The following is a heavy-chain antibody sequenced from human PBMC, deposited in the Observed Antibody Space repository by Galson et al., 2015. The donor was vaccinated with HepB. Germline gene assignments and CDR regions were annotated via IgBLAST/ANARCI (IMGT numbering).Heavy chain of an antibody. V-gene: IGHV1-24*01. J-gene: IGHJ6*02. CDR1: GYTLTELS. Sequence: SVKVSCKVSGYTLTELSMHWVRQAPGKGLEWMGGFDPEDGETIYAQKFQGRVTMTEDTSTDTAYMELSSLRSEDTAVYYCATAAIVGATDYYYYGMDVWGQGTTVTVSS. D-gene: IGHD1-26*01. CDR2: FDPEDGET. CDR3: ATAAIVGATDYYYYGMDV.